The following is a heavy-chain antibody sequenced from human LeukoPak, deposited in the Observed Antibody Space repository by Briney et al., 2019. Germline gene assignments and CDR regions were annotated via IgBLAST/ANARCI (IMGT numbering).Heavy chain of an antibody. J-gene: IGHJ4*02. CDR3: ARDKGGYDILTGLRN. Sequence: GASVKVSCKTSGYTFTSDGISWVRQAPGQGLEWMGWIGTYKGNTNYAQMFQGRVTMTTDTSTSTAYMELRSLRSDDTAVYYCARDKGGYDILTGLRNWGQGTLVTVSS. D-gene: IGHD3-9*01. CDR1: GYTFTSDG. CDR2: IGTYKGNT. V-gene: IGHV1-18*01.